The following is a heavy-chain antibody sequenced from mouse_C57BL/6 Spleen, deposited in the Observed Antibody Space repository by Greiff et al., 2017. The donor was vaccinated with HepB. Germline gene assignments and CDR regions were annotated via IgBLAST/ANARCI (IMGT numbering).Heavy chain of an antibody. CDR3: ARTERGPSWFAY. CDR2: IDPSDSET. V-gene: IGHV1-52*01. J-gene: IGHJ3*01. CDR1: GYTFTSYW. Sequence: QVQLQQSGAELVRPGSSVKLSCKASGYTFTSYWMHWVKQRPIQGLEWIGNIDPSDSETHYNQKFKDKATLTVDKSSSTAYMQLSSLTSEDSAVYYCARTERGPSWFAYWGQGTLVTVSA.